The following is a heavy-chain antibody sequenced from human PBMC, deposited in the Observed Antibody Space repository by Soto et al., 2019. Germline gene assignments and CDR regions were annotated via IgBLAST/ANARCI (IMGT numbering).Heavy chain of an antibody. CDR2: IHYSGST. Sequence: SETLSLTCAVSGHSISSYYWSWIRQPPGKGLEWIGYIHYSGSTNYNPSLKSRVTTSVDTSKNQVSLTLSSVTAADTAVYYCARIRIAANWFDPWGQGTLVTVSS. V-gene: IGHV4-59*01. D-gene: IGHD6-13*01. CDR3: ARIRIAANWFDP. CDR1: GHSISSYY. J-gene: IGHJ5*02.